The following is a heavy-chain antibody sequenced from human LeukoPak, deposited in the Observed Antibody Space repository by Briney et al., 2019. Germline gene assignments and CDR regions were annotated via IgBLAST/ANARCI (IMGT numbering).Heavy chain of an antibody. CDR3: ARDWRYCSSTSCYYPYSYYYYMDV. D-gene: IGHD2-2*01. J-gene: IGHJ6*03. Sequence: SQTLSLTCTVSGGSISSGSYYWSWIRQPAGKGLEWIGRIYTSGSTNYNPSLKSRVTISVDTSKNQFSLKLSSVTAADTAVYYCARDWRYCSSTSCYYPYSYYYYMDVWGKGTTVTVSS. V-gene: IGHV4-61*02. CDR2: IYTSGST. CDR1: GGSISSGSYY.